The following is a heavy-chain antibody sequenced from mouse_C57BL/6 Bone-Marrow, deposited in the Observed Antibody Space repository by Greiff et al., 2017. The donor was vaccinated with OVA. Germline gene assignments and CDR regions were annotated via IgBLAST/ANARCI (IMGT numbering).Heavy chain of an antibody. CDR3: ARAGHWYFDV. CDR2: IYPGSGST. V-gene: IGHV1-55*01. CDR1: GYTFTSYW. Sequence: VQLQQPGAELVKPGASVKMSCKASGYTFTSYWITWVKQRPGQGLVWIGDIYPGSGSTNYNEKFKSKATLTVDTSYSTAYLQLSSLTSEDTAVYYCARAGHWYFDVWGTGTTVTVSS. J-gene: IGHJ1*03.